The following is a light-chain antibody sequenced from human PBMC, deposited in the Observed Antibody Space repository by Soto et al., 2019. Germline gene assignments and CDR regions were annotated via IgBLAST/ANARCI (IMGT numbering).Light chain of an antibody. CDR2: EVS. Sequence: QSVLTQPASVSGSPGQSITISCTGTSSDVGAYGSVCWHQQYPGKAPKLMIYEVSNRPSGVSDRFSASKSGNTASLTISGLQADDEADYYCSSFTSRDTWVFGGGTQLTVL. J-gene: IGLJ7*01. V-gene: IGLV2-14*01. CDR1: SSDVGAYGS. CDR3: SSFTSRDTWV.